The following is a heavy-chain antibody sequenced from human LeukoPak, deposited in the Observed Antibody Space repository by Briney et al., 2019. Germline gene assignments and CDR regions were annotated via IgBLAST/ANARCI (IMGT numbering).Heavy chain of an antibody. CDR1: GFTFSSYW. V-gene: IGHV4-59*01. J-gene: IGHJ6*03. Sequence: GSLRLSCAASGFTFSSYWMSWIRQPPGKGLEWIGYIYYSGSTNYNPSLKSRVTISVDTSKNQFSLKLSSVTAADTAVYYCARDIGSYCSGGSCPYYYYMDVWGKGTTVTVSS. D-gene: IGHD2-15*01. CDR2: IYYSGST. CDR3: ARDIGSYCSGGSCPYYYYMDV.